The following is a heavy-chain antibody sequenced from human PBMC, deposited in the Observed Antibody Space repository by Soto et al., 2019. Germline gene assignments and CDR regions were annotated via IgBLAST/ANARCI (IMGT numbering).Heavy chain of an antibody. D-gene: IGHD6-13*01. J-gene: IGHJ4*02. CDR1: GFTFSSYA. CDR3: VKDSTGGSSWYGGLDY. V-gene: IGHV3-64D*08. CDR2: ISSNGGST. Sequence: PGGSLRLSCSASGFTFSSYAMHWVRQAPGKGLEYVSAISSNGGSTYYADSVKGRFTISRDNSKNTLYLQMSSLRAEDTAVYYCVKDSTGGSSWYGGLDYWGQGTLVTVSS.